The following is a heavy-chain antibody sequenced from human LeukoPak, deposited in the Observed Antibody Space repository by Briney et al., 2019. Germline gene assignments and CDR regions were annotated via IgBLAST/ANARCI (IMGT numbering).Heavy chain of an antibody. CDR3: ARDRGDMTNVWAY. D-gene: IGHD2-21*02. V-gene: IGHV3-21*01. J-gene: IGHJ4*02. CDR1: GFTFGSYS. CDR2: ISSSSRYI. Sequence: GGSLRLSCEATGFTFGSYSMNWLRQAPGRGLEWVSSISSSSRYIYNADSVKGRFTISRDNAKNSVYLQMNSLRADDTAVYYCARDRGDMTNVWAYWGQGTLVTVST.